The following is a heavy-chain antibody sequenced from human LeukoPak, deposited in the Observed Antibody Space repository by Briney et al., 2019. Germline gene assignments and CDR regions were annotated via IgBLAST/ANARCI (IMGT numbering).Heavy chain of an antibody. CDR1: GYTFTSYG. J-gene: IGHJ4*02. CDR3: ARAAYYDDKGGFDY. CDR2: ISAYNGNT. D-gene: IGHD3-22*01. Sequence: ASVKVSCKASGYTFTSYGISWVRQAPGQGLEWMGWISAYNGNTNYAQKLQGRVTMTTDTSTSTAYMELRSLRSDDTAVYYCARAAYYDDKGGFDYWGQGTLVTVSS. V-gene: IGHV1-18*01.